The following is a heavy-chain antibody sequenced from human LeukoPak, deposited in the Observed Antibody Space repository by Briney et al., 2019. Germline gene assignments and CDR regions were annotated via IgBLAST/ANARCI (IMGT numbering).Heavy chain of an antibody. V-gene: IGHV1-18*01. J-gene: IGHJ5*02. D-gene: IGHD4-17*01. CDR3: ARIDYGDYSNWFDP. CDR1: GYSFTSYG. Sequence: GESLQISCQGSGYSFTSYGISWVRQAPGQGLEWMGWISAYNGNTNYAQKLQGRVTMTTDTSTSTAYMELRSLRSDDTAVYYCARIDYGDYSNWFDPWGQGTLVTVSS. CDR2: ISAYNGNT.